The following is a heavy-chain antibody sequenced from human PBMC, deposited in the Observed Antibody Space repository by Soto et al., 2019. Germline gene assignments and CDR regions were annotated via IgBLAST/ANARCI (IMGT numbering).Heavy chain of an antibody. CDR1: GGSFSGYY. CDR2: INHSGST. V-gene: IGHV4-34*01. Sequence: QVQLQQWGAGLLKPSETLSLTCAVYGGSFSGYYWSWIRQPPGKGLEWIGEINHSGSTNYNPSLKSRVSIPVGPSKTQFYLQLSSLYAADTAVDYCVVVPAASTYYFDYWGQGTLVTVSS. D-gene: IGHD2-2*01. J-gene: IGHJ4*02. CDR3: VVVPAASTYYFDY.